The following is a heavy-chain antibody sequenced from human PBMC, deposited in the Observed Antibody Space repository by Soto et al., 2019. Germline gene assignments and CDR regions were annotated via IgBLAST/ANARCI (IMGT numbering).Heavy chain of an antibody. V-gene: IGHV1-18*01. CDR1: GYTCTSYG. Sequence: QVQLVQSGSEVKKPGASVKVSCKASGYTCTSYGISWVRQAPGQGLEWMGWISAYNGNTNYAQKLQGRVTMTTDTSTSTAYMELRSLRSDDTAVYYCARAYYDFWSGYYTIWGYWGQGTLVTVSS. D-gene: IGHD3-3*01. CDR2: ISAYNGNT. CDR3: ARAYYDFWSGYYTIWGY. J-gene: IGHJ4*02.